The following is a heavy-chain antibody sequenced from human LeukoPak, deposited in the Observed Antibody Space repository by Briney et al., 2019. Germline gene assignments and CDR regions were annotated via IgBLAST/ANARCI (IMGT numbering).Heavy chain of an antibody. J-gene: IGHJ4*02. D-gene: IGHD3-22*01. CDR1: GYTFTSYG. V-gene: IGHV1-18*01. CDR3: ARDHPLIVGYYYDSSGYYAFDY. CDR2: ISAYNGNT. Sequence: ASVKVSCKASGYTFTSYGISWVRQAPGQGLERMGWISAYNGNTNYAQKLQGRVTMTTDTSTSTAYMELRSLRSDDTAVYYCARDHPLIVGYYYDSSGYYAFDYWGQGTLVTVSS.